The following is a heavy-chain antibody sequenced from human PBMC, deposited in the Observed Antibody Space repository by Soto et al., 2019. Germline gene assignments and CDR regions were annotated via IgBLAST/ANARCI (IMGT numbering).Heavy chain of an antibody. V-gene: IGHV1-18*04. CDR1: GYTFTSYG. J-gene: IGHJ4*02. CDR2: ISAYNGNT. D-gene: IGHD3-22*01. Sequence: ASVKVSCKASGYTFTSYGISWVRQAPGQGLEWMGWISAYNGNTNYAQKLQGRVTMTTDTSTSTAYMELRSLRSDDTAVYYCARVSFYYDSSGYYGYFDYWGQGTLVTVS. CDR3: ARVSFYYDSSGYYGYFDY.